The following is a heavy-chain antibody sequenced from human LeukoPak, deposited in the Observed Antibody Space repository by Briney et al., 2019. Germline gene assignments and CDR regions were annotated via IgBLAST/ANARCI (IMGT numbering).Heavy chain of an antibody. CDR2: LNEDGSEK. J-gene: IGHJ4*02. CDR3: ARDRYSGHFD. CDR1: GFTFVSYW. Sequence: GGSLRLSCRASGFTFVSYWMSWVREVPGKGLEWVANLNEDGSEKNHMDSVKGRFTIFRDNAKNSLYLQMNSLRVEDTAVYYCARDRYSGHFDWGQGTLVTVSS. V-gene: IGHV3-7*01. D-gene: IGHD5-12*01.